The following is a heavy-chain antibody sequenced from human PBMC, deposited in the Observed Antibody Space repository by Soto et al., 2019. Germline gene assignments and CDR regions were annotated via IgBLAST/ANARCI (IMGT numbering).Heavy chain of an antibody. CDR1: GGSISPYY. D-gene: IGHD3-22*01. CDR3: ARVSGGYDYYYYYGMDV. J-gene: IGHJ6*02. CDR2: IHYRGST. V-gene: IGHV4-59*01. Sequence: SETLSLTCTVSGGSISPYYWSWIRQPPGKGLEWIGYIHYRGSTNYNPSLKSRVTISVDTSKNQFSLKLSSVTAADTAVYYCARVSGGYDYYYYYGMDVWGQGTTVTVPS.